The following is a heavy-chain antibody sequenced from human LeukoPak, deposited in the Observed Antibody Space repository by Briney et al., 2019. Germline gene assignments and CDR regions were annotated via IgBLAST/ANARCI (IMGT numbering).Heavy chain of an antibody. CDR2: INLIGGRK. V-gene: IGHV1-46*01. Sequence: ASVKVSCKACGYTFTSYYRHWVRQAPGQGGEWMGIINLIGGRKRYLQKFQGRVTMSRDQSQRTVYMALSRLRSEDTAVYYCARESDIAVAGTGFDYWGQGTLVTVSS. D-gene: IGHD6-19*01. CDR1: GYTFTSYY. J-gene: IGHJ4*02. CDR3: ARESDIAVAGTGFDY.